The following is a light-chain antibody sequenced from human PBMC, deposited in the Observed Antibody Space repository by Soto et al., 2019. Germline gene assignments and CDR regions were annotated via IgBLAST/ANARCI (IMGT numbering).Light chain of an antibody. V-gene: IGKV1-5*03. CDR1: QSISIW. J-gene: IGKJ1*01. CDR3: QQYNNWPQT. CDR2: KAS. Sequence: DIQMTQSPSTLSASVGDRVTITCRASQSISIWLAWYQQKPGKAPKILIYKASSLESGVPSRFSGSGSGTEFTLTISSLQSEDFAEYHCQQYNNWPQTFGQGTKVDI.